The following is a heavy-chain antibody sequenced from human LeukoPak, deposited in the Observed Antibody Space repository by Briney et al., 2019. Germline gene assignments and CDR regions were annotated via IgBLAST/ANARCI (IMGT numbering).Heavy chain of an antibody. D-gene: IGHD1-26*01. CDR2: IHYSWNT. J-gene: IGHJ6*02. CDR3: ARSLGATRYNLKYYFFYGLDV. CDR1: GGSISTYY. V-gene: IGHV4-59*01. Sequence: SESLSLTCTVSGGSISTYYWSWIRQPPGKGLEWIGSIHYSWNTTFNPSLKSRLTLSVDTSNNQISLRLGSATAADTAVYYCARSLGATRYNLKYYFFYGLDVWGQGTTVTVSS.